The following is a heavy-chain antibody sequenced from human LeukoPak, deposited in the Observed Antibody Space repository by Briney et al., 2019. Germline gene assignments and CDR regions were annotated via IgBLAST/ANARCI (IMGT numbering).Heavy chain of an antibody. CDR2: ISGSGGST. Sequence: GGSLRLSCAASGFTFSSYAMSWVRQAPGKGLEWVSAISGSGGSTYYADSVKGRFTISRDNSKNMLYLQMNSLRAEDTAVYYCAKSQTPYCSSTSCYGYYYYGMDVWGQGTTVTVSS. CDR3: AKSQTPYCSSTSCYGYYYYGMDV. D-gene: IGHD2-2*01. V-gene: IGHV3-23*01. J-gene: IGHJ6*02. CDR1: GFTFSSYA.